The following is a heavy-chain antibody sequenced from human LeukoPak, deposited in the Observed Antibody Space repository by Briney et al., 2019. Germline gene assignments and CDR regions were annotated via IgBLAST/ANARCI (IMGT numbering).Heavy chain of an antibody. CDR1: GFTFDDYG. CDR2: INSDGSSA. J-gene: IGHJ4*02. Sequence: PGGSLRLSCAASGFTFDDYGMSRVRQAPGKGLVWVSRINSDGSSASYADSVKGRFTISRDNAKNTLYLQMNSLRAEDTAVYYCARDKYERYSYGIDYWGQGTLVTVSS. V-gene: IGHV3-74*01. D-gene: IGHD5-18*01. CDR3: ARDKYERYSYGIDY.